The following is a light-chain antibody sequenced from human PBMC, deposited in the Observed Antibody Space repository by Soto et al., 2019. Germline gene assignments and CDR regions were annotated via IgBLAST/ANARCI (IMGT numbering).Light chain of an antibody. CDR3: QQYDNFPQT. V-gene: IGKV3-20*01. CDR1: QTLGRNY. J-gene: IGKJ1*01. CDR2: RIS. Sequence: DTVFTQSPGTLSISPVETATLSFIASQTLGRNYLAWYQQKPGQAPRLLIHRISIRAAGISDRFSGSASGTDFTLTIRRLEPEDFAIYYCQQYDNFPQTFGQGTKVDIK.